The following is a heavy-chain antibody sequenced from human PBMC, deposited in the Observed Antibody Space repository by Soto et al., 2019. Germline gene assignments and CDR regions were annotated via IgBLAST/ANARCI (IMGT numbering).Heavy chain of an antibody. J-gene: IGHJ3*02. CDR2: ISYDGSNK. V-gene: IGHV3-30*18. Sequence: QVQLVESGGGVVQPGRSLRLSCAASGFTFSSYGMHWVRQAPGKGLEWVAVISYDGSNKYYADSVKGRFTISRDNSKNTLYLQMNSLRAEDTAVYYCAKPLNLWWLPTVPHDAFDIWGQGTMVTVSS. CDR1: GFTFSSYG. CDR3: AKPLNLWWLPTVPHDAFDI. D-gene: IGHD5-12*01.